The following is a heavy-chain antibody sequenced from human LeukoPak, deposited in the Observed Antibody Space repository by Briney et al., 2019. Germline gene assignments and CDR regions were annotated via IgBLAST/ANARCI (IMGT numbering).Heavy chain of an antibody. V-gene: IGHV1-46*01. D-gene: IGHD3-16*02. CDR1: GYTFTTYY. CDR2: INPTGGTT. CDR3: ARAAFSYDYSWGRYRHLGIDP. Sequence: ASVKVSCKASGYTFTTYYTHWVRQAPGQGLEWMAIINPTGGTTDYAQKFHGRITVTGDTSTRTGYMELTTLTSEDTAVYYCARAAFSYDYSWGRYRHLGIDPWGQGTLVTVSS. J-gene: IGHJ5*02.